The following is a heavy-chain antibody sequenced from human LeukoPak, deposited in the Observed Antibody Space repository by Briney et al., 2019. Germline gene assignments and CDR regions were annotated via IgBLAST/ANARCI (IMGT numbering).Heavy chain of an antibody. CDR3: ARGSDCSGGSCYSYWYFDL. CDR2: INSDGSST. V-gene: IGHV3-74*01. J-gene: IGHJ2*01. D-gene: IGHD2-15*01. Sequence: QPGGSLRLSCAASGFTFSEYWMHWVRQTPGKGLLWVSRINSDGSSTSYADSVKGRFTISRDNAKNTLYLQMNSLRAEDTAMYYCARGSDCSGGSCYSYWYFDLWGRGTLVTVSS. CDR1: GFTFSEYW.